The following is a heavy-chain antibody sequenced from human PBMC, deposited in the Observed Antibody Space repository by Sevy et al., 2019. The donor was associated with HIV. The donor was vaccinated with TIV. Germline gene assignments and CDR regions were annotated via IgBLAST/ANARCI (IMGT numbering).Heavy chain of an antibody. CDR3: AIPYCSSTSCPSYGMDV. Sequence: ASVKVSCKASGGTFSSYAISWVRQAPGQGLEWMGGIIPIFGTANYAQKFQGRVTITADESTSTDYMELSSLRSEDTAVYYCAIPYCSSTSCPSYGMDVWGQGTTVTVSS. V-gene: IGHV1-69*13. CDR1: GGTFSSYA. D-gene: IGHD2-2*01. J-gene: IGHJ6*02. CDR2: IIPIFGTA.